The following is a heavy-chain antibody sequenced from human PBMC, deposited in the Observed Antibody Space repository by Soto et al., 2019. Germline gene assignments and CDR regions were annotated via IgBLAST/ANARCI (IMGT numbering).Heavy chain of an antibody. V-gene: IGHV3-23*01. CDR2: ISGSGGST. CDR1: GFTFSSYA. J-gene: IGHJ4*02. CDR3: AKDFGEIPPYYFDY. D-gene: IGHD3-10*01. Sequence: GGSLRLSCAASGFTFSSYAMSWVRQAPGKGLEWVSAISGSGGSTYYADSVKGRFTISRANSKNTLYLQMNRLRAEDTAVYDYAKDFGEIPPYYFDYWGQGTLVTVSS.